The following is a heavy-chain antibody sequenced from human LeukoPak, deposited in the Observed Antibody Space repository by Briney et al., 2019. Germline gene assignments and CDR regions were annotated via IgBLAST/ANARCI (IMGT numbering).Heavy chain of an antibody. CDR1: GGSIRSY. CDR3: ARGGGVDAFDI. J-gene: IGHJ3*02. CDR2: IYYSGST. Sequence: SETLSLTCIVSGGSIRSYWSWIRQPPGKGLEWIGYIYYSGSTNYNPSLKSRVTISVDTSKNQFSLKLTSVTAADTAVYYCARGGGVDAFDIWGQGTVVSVSS. D-gene: IGHD3-16*01. V-gene: IGHV4-59*01.